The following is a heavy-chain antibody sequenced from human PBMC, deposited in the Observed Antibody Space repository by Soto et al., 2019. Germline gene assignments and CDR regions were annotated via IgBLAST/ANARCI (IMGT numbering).Heavy chain of an antibody. CDR2: IYRTGST. D-gene: IGHD1-7*01. CDR1: GGSFTSNNW. V-gene: IGHV4-4*02. CDR3: ASRDPGTSVVY. Sequence: SETLSLTCAVSGGSFTSNNWWTWVRQPPEQELEWIGEIYRTGSTNYNPSLKSRVTISLDKSENQFSLKVTSLTAADTAVYYCASRDPGTSVVYRGQGTLVTVST. J-gene: IGHJ4*02.